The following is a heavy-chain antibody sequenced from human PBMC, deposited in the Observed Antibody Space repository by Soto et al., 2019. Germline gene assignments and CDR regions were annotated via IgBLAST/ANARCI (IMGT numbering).Heavy chain of an antibody. D-gene: IGHD4-17*01. V-gene: IGHV1-18*04. CDR1: GYTFTSYG. Sequence: QVQLVQSGAEVKKPGASVKVSCKASGYTFTSYGISWVRQAPGQGLEWMGWISAYNGNTNYAQKLQGRVTMTTDPSTSTAYMELRSLRSDDTAVYYCARDPPGGDYVGWFDPWGQGTLVTVSS. J-gene: IGHJ5*02. CDR3: ARDPPGGDYVGWFDP. CDR2: ISAYNGNT.